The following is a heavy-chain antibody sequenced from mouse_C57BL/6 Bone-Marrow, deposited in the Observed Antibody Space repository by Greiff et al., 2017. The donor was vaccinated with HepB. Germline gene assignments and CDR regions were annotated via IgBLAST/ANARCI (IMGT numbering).Heavy chain of an antibody. CDR3: ATDYDAWFAY. V-gene: IGHV1-72*01. CDR2: IDPNSGGT. CDR1: GYTFTSYW. J-gene: IGHJ3*01. Sequence: QVQLKQPGAELVKPGASVKLSCKASGYTFTSYWMHWVKQRPGRGLEWIGRIDPNSGGTKYNEKFKSKATLTVDKPSSTAYMQLSSLTSEDSAVYYCATDYDAWFAYWGQGTLVTVSA. D-gene: IGHD2-4*01.